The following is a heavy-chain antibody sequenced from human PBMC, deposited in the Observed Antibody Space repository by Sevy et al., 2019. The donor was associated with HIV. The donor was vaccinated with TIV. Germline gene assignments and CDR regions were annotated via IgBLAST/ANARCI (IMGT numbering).Heavy chain of an antibody. CDR1: GGSISSDNYY. CDR2: FYYSGNT. V-gene: IGHV4-30-4*02. Sequence: SDTLSLTCTVSGGSISSDNYYWSWIRQPPGKGPEWVGSFYYSGNTYYNPSLKSRVSISVDTSKNQFSLKVTSVTAADTAVYYCAKTRGGATNDAFDIWGQGTMVTVSS. CDR3: AKTRGGATNDAFDI. J-gene: IGHJ3*02. D-gene: IGHD1-26*01.